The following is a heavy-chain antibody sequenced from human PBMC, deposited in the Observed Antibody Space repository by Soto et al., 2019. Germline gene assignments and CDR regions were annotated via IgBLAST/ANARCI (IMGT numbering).Heavy chain of an antibody. J-gene: IGHJ3*01. V-gene: IGHV1-69*02. CDR3: ATGALGGRQKLVRDAFDF. D-gene: IGHD3-16*01. Sequence: QVQLVQSGAEVKKPGSSLRVSCRASGGTFDSYSISWVRQAPGQGLEWLGKVAPIFDFSRYAPKFQGRVTSTAAKSTSIASMDRSGLTSEDTAVYYCATGALGGRQKLVRDAFDFWGQGTKVTVSS. CDR1: GGTFDSYS. CDR2: VAPIFDFS.